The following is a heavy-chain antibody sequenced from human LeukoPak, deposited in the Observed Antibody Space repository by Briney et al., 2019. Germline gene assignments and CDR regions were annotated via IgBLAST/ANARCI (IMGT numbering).Heavy chain of an antibody. Sequence: GASVKVSCKASGGTFSSYAISWVRQAPGQGLEWMGGIIPIFGTANYAQKFQGRVTITADESTSTAYMELSSLRSEDTAVYYCAMCYYDSSGSDYWGQGTLVTVSS. J-gene: IGHJ4*02. CDR3: AMCYYDSSGSDY. CDR2: IIPIFGTA. V-gene: IGHV1-69*13. D-gene: IGHD3-22*01. CDR1: GGTFSSYA.